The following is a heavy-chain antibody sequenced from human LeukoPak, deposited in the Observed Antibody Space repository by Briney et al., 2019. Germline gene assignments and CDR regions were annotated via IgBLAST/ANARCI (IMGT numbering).Heavy chain of an antibody. CDR3: ASLGGSLRGY. Sequence: GESLKISCAASGFTVTSSSMIWVRQAPGRGLEWVSFIYSGGSTYYADSVKGRFTISRDNSKKTLYLQMNSLRAEDTAVYYCASLGGSLRGYWGQGTLVTVSS. D-gene: IGHD3-16*01. J-gene: IGHJ4*02. V-gene: IGHV3-66*01. CDR1: GFTVTSSS. CDR2: IYSGGST.